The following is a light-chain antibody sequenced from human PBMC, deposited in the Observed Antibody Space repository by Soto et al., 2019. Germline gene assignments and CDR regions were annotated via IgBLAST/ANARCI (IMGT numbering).Light chain of an antibody. V-gene: IGKV3-20*01. CDR3: QHYDSARWT. Sequence: EIVLTQSPGTLSLSPGERATLSSRASQSISSTYLTWYHQRPGQAPRLLIYDASRRATGIPDRFSGSGSGTDFSLTISRLEPEDFAVYYCQHYDSARWTFGLGTKVDIK. CDR2: DAS. CDR1: QSISSTY. J-gene: IGKJ1*01.